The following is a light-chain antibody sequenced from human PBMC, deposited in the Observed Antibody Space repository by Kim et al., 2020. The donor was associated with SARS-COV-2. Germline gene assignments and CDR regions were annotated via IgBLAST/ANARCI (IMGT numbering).Light chain of an antibody. Sequence: SPGERATLSCRASQSVSSNLAWYQQKPGQAPRLLIYAASTRATGIPVRFSGSGSGTEFTLTISSLQSEDFAVYYCQQYNSWPRTFGQGTKVDIK. CDR1: QSVSSN. CDR2: AAS. CDR3: QQYNSWPRT. V-gene: IGKV3-15*01. J-gene: IGKJ1*01.